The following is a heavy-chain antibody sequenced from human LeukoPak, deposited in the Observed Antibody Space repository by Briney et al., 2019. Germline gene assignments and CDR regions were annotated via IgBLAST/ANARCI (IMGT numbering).Heavy chain of an antibody. J-gene: IGHJ4*02. Sequence: SETLSLTCTVSGGSISSSSYYWGWIRQPPGKGLEWIGSIYYSGSTYYNPSLKSRVTISVDTSKNQSSLKLSSVTAADTAVYYCARDDSVVVPAAFFDYWGQGTLVTVSS. CDR1: GGSISSSSYY. V-gene: IGHV4-39*02. D-gene: IGHD2-2*01. CDR2: IYYSGST. CDR3: ARDDSVVVPAAFFDY.